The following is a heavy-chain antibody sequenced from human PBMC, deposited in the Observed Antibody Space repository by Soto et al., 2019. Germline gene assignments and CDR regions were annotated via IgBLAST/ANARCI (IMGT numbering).Heavy chain of an antibody. Sequence: VQLVETGGGLIQPGGSLRLSCAASGFTVSSNYMSWVRQAPGKGLEWVSVIYSGGSTYYADSVKGRFTISRDNSKNTLYLQMNSLRAEDTAVYYCARDRSGSYNGYFDYWGQGTLVTVSS. CDR3: ARDRSGSYNGYFDY. CDR2: IYSGGST. D-gene: IGHD1-26*01. CDR1: GFTVSSNY. V-gene: IGHV3-53*02. J-gene: IGHJ4*02.